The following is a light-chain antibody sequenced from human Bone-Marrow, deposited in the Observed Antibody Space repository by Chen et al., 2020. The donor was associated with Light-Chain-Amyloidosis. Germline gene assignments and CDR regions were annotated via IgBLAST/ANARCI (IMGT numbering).Light chain of an antibody. V-gene: IGKV3-20*01. CDR3: QQYGTSPLT. CDR1: QTISSTY. J-gene: IGKJ4*01. CDR2: GSS. Sequence: EIVLTQPPRTLSLSPGEGANLSCRASQTISSTYLTWYQQKFGQAPRLLIYGSSSRATGIPDRFTGSGSGTDFTLTINRLEPEDFAMYYCQQYGTSPLTFGGGTKVEIK.